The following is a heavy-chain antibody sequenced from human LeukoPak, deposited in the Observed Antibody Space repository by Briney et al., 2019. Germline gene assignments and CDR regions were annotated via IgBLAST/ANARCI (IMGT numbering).Heavy chain of an antibody. V-gene: IGHV3-23*01. CDR1: GFTFSSYV. CDR3: ARLDTALVSYYYYYFMDV. CDR2: ISGPGGST. J-gene: IGHJ6*03. D-gene: IGHD5-18*01. Sequence: GGSLRLSCAASGFTFSSYVMSWVRQAPGKGLEWVSLISGPGGSTYYADSVKGRFTISRDNSKSTLYLQMNSLRAEDTAVYYCARLDTALVSYYYYYFMDVWGKGTTVTVSS.